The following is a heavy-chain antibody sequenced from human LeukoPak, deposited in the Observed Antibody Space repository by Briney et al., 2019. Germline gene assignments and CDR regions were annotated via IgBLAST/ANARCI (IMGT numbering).Heavy chain of an antibody. CDR2: ISSSGSTI. D-gene: IGHD4-11*01. CDR3: ARVASNYDFDY. CDR1: GFTFSSYE. J-gene: IGHJ4*02. V-gene: IGHV3-48*03. Sequence: GGSLRLSCAASGFTFSSYEMNWVRQAPGKGLEWVSYISSSGSTIYYADSVKGRFTISRDNAKNSLYLQMNSLRAEDTALYYCARVASNYDFDYWGQGTLVTVSS.